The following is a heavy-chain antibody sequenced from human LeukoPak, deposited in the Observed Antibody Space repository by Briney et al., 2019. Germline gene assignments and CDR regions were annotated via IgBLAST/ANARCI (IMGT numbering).Heavy chain of an antibody. J-gene: IGHJ5*02. CDR1: GGSISSYY. D-gene: IGHD1-14*01. CDR3: ARMVGSSPFRTRYNWFDP. CDR2: IYTSGST. Sequence: SETLSLTCTVSGGSISSYYWSWIRQPAGKGLEWIGRIYTSGSTNYNPSLKSRVTMSVDTSKNQFSLKLSSVTAADTAVYYCARMVGSSPFRTRYNWFDPWGQGTLVTVSS. V-gene: IGHV4-4*07.